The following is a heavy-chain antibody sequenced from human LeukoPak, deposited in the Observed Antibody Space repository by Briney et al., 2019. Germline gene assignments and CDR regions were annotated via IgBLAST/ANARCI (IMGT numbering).Heavy chain of an antibody. CDR3: ARVYSSGWYYFDY. CDR1: GFTVSSNY. Sequence: GGSLRLSCAASGFTVSSNYMSWVRQAPGKGLEWVSVIYSGGSTYYADSVKGRFTISRDNSKNTLYPQMNSLRAEDTAVYYCARVYSSGWYYFDYWGQGTLVTVSS. D-gene: IGHD6-19*01. CDR2: IYSGGST. V-gene: IGHV3-66*01. J-gene: IGHJ4*02.